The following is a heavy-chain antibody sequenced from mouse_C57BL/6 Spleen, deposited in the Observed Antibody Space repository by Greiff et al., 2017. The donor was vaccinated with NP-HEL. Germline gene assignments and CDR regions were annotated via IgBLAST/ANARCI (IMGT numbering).Heavy chain of an antibody. CDR3: AREDYYGYAMDY. CDR1: GFTFSSYA. V-gene: IGHV5-4*01. Sequence: EVQLVESGGGLVKPGGSLKLSCAASGFTFSSYAMSWVRQTPEKRLEWVATISDGGSYTYYPDNVKGRFTISRDNAKNNLYLQMSHLKSEDTAMYYCAREDYYGYAMDYWGQGTSVTVSS. D-gene: IGHD2-1*01. CDR2: ISDGGSYT. J-gene: IGHJ4*01.